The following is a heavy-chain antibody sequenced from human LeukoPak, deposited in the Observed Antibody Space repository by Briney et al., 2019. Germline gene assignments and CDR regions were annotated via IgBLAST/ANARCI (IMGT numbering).Heavy chain of an antibody. J-gene: IGHJ5*02. V-gene: IGHV3-30-3*01. Sequence: GGSLRLSCAASGFTFSTYAMHWVRQAPGKGLEWVAVISYDGSNKYYADSVKGRFTISRDNSKNTLYLQMNSLRAEDTAVYYCARDHSMEYGNWFDPWGQGTLVTVSS. CDR3: ARDHSMEYGNWFDP. CDR2: ISYDGSNK. CDR1: GFTFSTYA. D-gene: IGHD2/OR15-2a*01.